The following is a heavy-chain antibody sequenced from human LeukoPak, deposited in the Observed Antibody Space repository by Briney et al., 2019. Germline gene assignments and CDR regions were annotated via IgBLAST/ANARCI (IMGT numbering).Heavy chain of an antibody. CDR1: GGSISSYY. V-gene: IGHV4-4*07. CDR2: IYTSGNT. Sequence: MSSETLSLTCTVSGGSISSYYWSWVRQPAGKGLEWIGRIYTSGNTNYNPSLKGRVTMTVDTSKNQFSLNLSSVTAADTAVYYCAREGHYYGSGSPPLDYWGQGTLVTVSS. J-gene: IGHJ4*02. CDR3: AREGHYYGSGSPPLDY. D-gene: IGHD3-10*01.